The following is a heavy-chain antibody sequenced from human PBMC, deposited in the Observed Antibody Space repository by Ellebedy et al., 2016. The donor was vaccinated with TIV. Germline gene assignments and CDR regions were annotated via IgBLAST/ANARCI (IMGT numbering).Heavy chain of an antibody. D-gene: IGHD1-26*01. V-gene: IGHV1-46*04. CDR2: INPSGGST. CDR3: ARVGKWELN. J-gene: IGHJ4*02. Sequence: AASVKVSCKASGYTFTSYGISWVRQAPGQGLEWMGIINPSGGSTSYAQKLQGRVTMTRDTSTSTVYMELSSLRSEDTAVYYCARVGKWELNWGQGTLVTVSS. CDR1: GYTFTSYG.